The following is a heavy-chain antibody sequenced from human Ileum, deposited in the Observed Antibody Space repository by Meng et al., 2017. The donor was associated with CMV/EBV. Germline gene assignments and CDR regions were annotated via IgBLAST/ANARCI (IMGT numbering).Heavy chain of an antibody. V-gene: IGHV1-3*01. Sequence: YNFTSYTMHWVRQAPGQRLEWMGWINAGNGNTTYSQNFQGRVTITRDTSATSAYMELSSLRSEDTAVYYCARGGYVSGSRLKDWFDPWGQGTLVTVSS. CDR3: ARGGYVSGSRLKDWFDP. CDR2: INAGNGNT. D-gene: IGHD3-10*01. CDR1: YNFTSYT. J-gene: IGHJ5*02.